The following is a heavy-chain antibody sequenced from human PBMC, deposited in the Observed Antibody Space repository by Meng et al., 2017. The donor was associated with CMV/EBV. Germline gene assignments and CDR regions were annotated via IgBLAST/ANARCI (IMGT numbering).Heavy chain of an antibody. CDR3: ATTSGSSY. Sequence: GGSLRLSCAASGFTFSSYAMSWVRQAPGKGLEWVAHISPDGTLTYYVDSVRGRFTISRDNTENSIYLHMSTLRAEDTAVYYCATTSGSSYWGQGAQVTVSS. V-gene: IGHV3-7*01. D-gene: IGHD6-6*01. J-gene: IGHJ4*02. CDR2: ISPDGTLT. CDR1: GFTFSSYA.